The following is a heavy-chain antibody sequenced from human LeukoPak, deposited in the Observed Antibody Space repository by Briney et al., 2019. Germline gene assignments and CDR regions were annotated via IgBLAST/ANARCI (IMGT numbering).Heavy chain of an antibody. J-gene: IGHJ4*02. V-gene: IGHV3-21*01. CDR1: GFTFSSYS. D-gene: IGHD3-9*01. Sequence: PGGSLRLSCAASGFTFSSYSMNWVSRAPGKGLEWVSSISSSSSYIYYADSVKGRFTISRDNAKNSLYLQMNSLRAEDTAVYYCARDPKFTIPPQGQDYWGQGTLVTVSS. CDR3: ARDPKFTIPPQGQDY. CDR2: ISSSSSYI.